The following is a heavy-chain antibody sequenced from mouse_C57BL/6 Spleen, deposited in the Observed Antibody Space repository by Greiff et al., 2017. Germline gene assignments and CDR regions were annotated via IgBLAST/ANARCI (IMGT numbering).Heavy chain of an antibody. D-gene: IGHD1-1*01. CDR2: IYPGGGYT. Sequence: VKLLESGAELVRPGTSVKMSCKASGYTFTNYWIGWAKQRPGHGLEWIGDIYPGGGYTNYNEKFKGKATLTADKSSSTAYMQFSSLTSEDSAIYYCARKAYGSSYSYWYFDVWGTGTTVTVSS. J-gene: IGHJ1*03. V-gene: IGHV1-63*01. CDR3: ARKAYGSSYSYWYFDV. CDR1: GYTFTNYW.